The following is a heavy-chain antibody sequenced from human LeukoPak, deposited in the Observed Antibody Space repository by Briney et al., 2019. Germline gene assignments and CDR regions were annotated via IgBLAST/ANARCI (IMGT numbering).Heavy chain of an antibody. V-gene: IGHV4-59*01. CDR3: ARATDACSGYFWFDP. CDR1: GGSISGYY. CDR2: IYYSVST. Sequence: SETRSLTCSVSGGSISGYYWSWIRHSPGKGLEWIAYIYYSVSTNYNPSPKCRVTISVAASKNQFSVKLSSMTAADTAMYYCARATDACSGYFWFDPWGQGTLVTVSS. D-gene: IGHD3-22*01. J-gene: IGHJ5*02.